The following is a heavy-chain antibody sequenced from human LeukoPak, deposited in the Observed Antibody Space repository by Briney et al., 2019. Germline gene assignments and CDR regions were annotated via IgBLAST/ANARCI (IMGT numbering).Heavy chain of an antibody. CDR2: ISSSGSTI. V-gene: IGHV3-11*01. J-gene: IGHJ4*02. D-gene: IGHD5-18*01. Sequence: GGSLRHSCAASGFTFSDYYMSWIRQAPGKGLEWVSYISSSGSTIYYADSVKGRFTISRDNAKNSLYLQMNSLRAEDTAVYYCAKTSIQLWLFDYWGQGTLVTVSS. CDR1: GFTFSDYY. CDR3: AKTSIQLWLFDY.